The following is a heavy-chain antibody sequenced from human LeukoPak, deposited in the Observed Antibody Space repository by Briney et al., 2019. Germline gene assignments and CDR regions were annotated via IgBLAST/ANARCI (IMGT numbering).Heavy chain of an antibody. D-gene: IGHD1-26*01. CDR3: ARSRGSYSETGYYFDY. J-gene: IGHJ4*02. CDR1: SYTFTSYG. Sequence: ASVKVSCKASSYTFTSYGISWVRQAPGQGLEWMGWISTYNRNTNYAQKLQGRVTMTTDTSTSTAYMELRSLRSDDTAVYYCARSRGSYSETGYYFDYWGQGTLVTVSS. V-gene: IGHV1-18*01. CDR2: ISTYNRNT.